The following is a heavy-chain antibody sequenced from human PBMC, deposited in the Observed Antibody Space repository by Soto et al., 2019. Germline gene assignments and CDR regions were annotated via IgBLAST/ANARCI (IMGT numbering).Heavy chain of an antibody. J-gene: IGHJ6*03. CDR2: ISYDGSNK. V-gene: IGHV3-30*18. CDR3: AKDGQWFMVRGVIIDYYMDV. Sequence: GGSLRLSCAASGFTFSSYGMHWVRQAPGKGLEWVAVISYDGSNKYYADSVKGRFTISRDNSKNTLYLQMNSLRAEDTAVYYCAKDGQWFMVRGVIIDYYMDVWGKGTTVTVSS. D-gene: IGHD3-10*01. CDR1: GFTFSSYG.